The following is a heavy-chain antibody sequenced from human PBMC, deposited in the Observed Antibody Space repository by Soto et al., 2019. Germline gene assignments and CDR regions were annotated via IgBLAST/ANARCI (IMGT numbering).Heavy chain of an antibody. Sequence: QLQLQESGPGLVKPSETLSLTCTVSGGSISSSSYYWGWIRQPPGKGLEWIGSIYYSGSTYYNPSPKSRVTISVDTSKNQFSLKLSSVTAADTAVYYCARVVRGGYYYYYGMDVWGQGTTVTVSS. CDR1: GGSISSSSYY. D-gene: IGHD3-10*01. V-gene: IGHV4-39*01. CDR3: ARVVRGGYYYYYGMDV. J-gene: IGHJ6*02. CDR2: IYYSGST.